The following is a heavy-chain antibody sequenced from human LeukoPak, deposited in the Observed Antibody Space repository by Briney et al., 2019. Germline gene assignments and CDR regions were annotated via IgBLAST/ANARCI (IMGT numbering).Heavy chain of an antibody. CDR2: IYNSGST. CDR3: ARQAYSSNLGSFDP. CDR1: GGSISSSTYY. D-gene: IGHD6-13*01. V-gene: IGHV4-39*01. J-gene: IGHJ5*02. Sequence: PSETLSLTCSVSGGSISSSTYYWGWIRQPPGKGLEWIGNIYNSGSTYYNPSRKSRVTISVDTSKNQFSLKLSSVTAADAAVYYCARQAYSSNLGSFDPWGQGTLVTVSA.